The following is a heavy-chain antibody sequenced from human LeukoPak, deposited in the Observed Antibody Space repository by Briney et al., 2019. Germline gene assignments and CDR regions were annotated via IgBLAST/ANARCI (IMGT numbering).Heavy chain of an antibody. CDR3: ATLGGSGWYS. CDR2: ISSSSSYI. Sequence: PGGSLRLSCAASGFTFSSYSMNWVRQAPGKGLEWVSSISSSSSYIYYADSVKGRFTISRDSAKNSLYLQMNSLRAEDTAVYYCATLGGSGWYSWGQGTLVTVSS. J-gene: IGHJ4*02. CDR1: GFTFSSYS. V-gene: IGHV3-21*01. D-gene: IGHD6-19*01.